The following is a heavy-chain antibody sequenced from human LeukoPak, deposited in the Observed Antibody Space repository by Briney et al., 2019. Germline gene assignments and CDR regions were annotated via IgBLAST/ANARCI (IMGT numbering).Heavy chain of an antibody. D-gene: IGHD3-10*01. CDR1: GYTFTSYD. Sequence: ASVKVSRKASGYTFTSYDINWVRQATGQGLEWMGWMSPNSGNTGYAQKFQGRVTMTRDTSISTAYMELSRLRSDDTAVCYCARDRGVYPFPTLDAFDIWGQGTMVTVSS. CDR2: MSPNSGNT. J-gene: IGHJ3*02. V-gene: IGHV1-8*02. CDR3: ARDRGVYPFPTLDAFDI.